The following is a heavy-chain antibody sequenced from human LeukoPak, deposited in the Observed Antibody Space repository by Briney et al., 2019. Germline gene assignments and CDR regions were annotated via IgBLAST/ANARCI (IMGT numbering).Heavy chain of an antibody. V-gene: IGHV4-39*07. D-gene: IGHD2-2*01. J-gene: IGHJ5*02. CDR2: IYYSGST. Sequence: SETLSLTCTVSGGSISSSSYYWGWIRQPPGKGLEWIGSIYYSGSTYYNPSLKSRVTISVDTSKNQFSLKLSSVTAADTAVYYCARGESYCSSTSCYLDWFDPWGQGTLVTVSS. CDR3: ARGESYCSSTSCYLDWFDP. CDR1: GGSISSSSYY.